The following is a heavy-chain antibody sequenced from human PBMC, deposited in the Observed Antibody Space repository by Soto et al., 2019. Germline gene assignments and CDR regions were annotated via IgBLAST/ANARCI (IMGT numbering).Heavy chain of an antibody. CDR1: GFTFSSYG. V-gene: IGHV3-30*18. CDR2: ISYDGSNK. D-gene: IGHD2-2*01. Sequence: QVQLVESGGGVVQPGRSLRLSCAASGFTFSSYGMHWVRQAPGKGLEWVAVISYDGSNKYYADSVKGRFTISRDNSKNTLYLQMNSLRAEDTALYYCAKSWARRGLEYCSSTNCCIDYWGQGTLVTVSS. CDR3: AKSWARRGLEYCSSTNCCIDY. J-gene: IGHJ4*02.